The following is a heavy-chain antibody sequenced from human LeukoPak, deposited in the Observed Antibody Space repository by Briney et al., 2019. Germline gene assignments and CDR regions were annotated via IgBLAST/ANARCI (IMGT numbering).Heavy chain of an antibody. CDR2: ISSSSSYI. CDR1: GFTFSSYS. CDR3: ARFSGSSGYLGDY. J-gene: IGHJ4*02. D-gene: IGHD3-22*01. V-gene: IGHV3-21*01. Sequence: PGGSLRLSCAASGFTFSSYSMNWVRQAPGKGLEWVSSISSSSSYIYYADSVKGRFTISRDNAKNSLYLQKNSLRAEDTAVYYCARFSGSSGYLGDYWGQGTLVTVSS.